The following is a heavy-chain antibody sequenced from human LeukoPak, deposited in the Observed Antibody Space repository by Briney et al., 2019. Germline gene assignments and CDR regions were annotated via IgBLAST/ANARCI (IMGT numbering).Heavy chain of an antibody. D-gene: IGHD6-13*01. CDR1: GDSISMHY. Sequence: SETLSLICSVSGDSISMHYWSWIRQPPGQGLEWIGYIDHTGSTNYNPSLNSRVTISRDMSKNHFSLEPSSVTAADTAVYFCARGRVSSSSWSSTYYYYYYMDVWGKGTTVTVSS. CDR3: ARGRVSSSSWSSTYYYYYYMDV. CDR2: IDHTGST. J-gene: IGHJ6*03. V-gene: IGHV4-59*11.